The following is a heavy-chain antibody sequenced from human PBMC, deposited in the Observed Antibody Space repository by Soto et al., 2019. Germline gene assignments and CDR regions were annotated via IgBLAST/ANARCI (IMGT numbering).Heavy chain of an antibody. CDR3: ARDTTAYYYDSSPYPLDV. CDR2: ISAYNGNT. V-gene: IGHV1-18*01. CDR1: GYTFTSYG. D-gene: IGHD3-22*01. J-gene: IGHJ6*02. Sequence: QVQLVQSGAEVKKPGASVKVSCKASGYTFTSYGISWVRQAPGQGLEWMGWISAYNGNTNYAQKLQGRVTMTTDTPTSTAYMELRSLRSDDTAVYYCARDTTAYYYDSSPYPLDVWGQGTTVTVSS.